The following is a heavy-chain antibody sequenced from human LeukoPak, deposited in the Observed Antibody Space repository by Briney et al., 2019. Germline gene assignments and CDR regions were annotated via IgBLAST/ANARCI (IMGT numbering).Heavy chain of an antibody. CDR3: ARERDIVVVPANWFGP. CDR1: GYTFTGYY. D-gene: IGHD2-2*01. CDR2: INPNSGGT. Sequence: ASVKVSCKASGYTFTGYYMHWVRQAPGQGLERMGWINPNSGGTNYAQKFQGRVTMTRDTSISTAYMELSRLRSDDTAVYYCARERDIVVVPANWFGPWGQGTLVTVSS. J-gene: IGHJ5*02. V-gene: IGHV1-2*02.